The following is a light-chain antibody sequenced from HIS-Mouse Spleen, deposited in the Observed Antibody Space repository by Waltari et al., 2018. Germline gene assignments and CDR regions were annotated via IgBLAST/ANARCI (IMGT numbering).Light chain of an antibody. CDR1: SSDVGSYNL. CDR2: EGS. J-gene: IGLJ3*02. Sequence: QSALTQPASVSGSPGQSITISCTGTSSDVGSYNLVSWYQQHPGKAPKLMSNEGSKRPSGVSNRFSGAKSGNTASLTISGLQAEDEADYYCCSYAVSSTWVFGGGTKLTVL. CDR3: CSYAVSSTWV. V-gene: IGLV2-23*01.